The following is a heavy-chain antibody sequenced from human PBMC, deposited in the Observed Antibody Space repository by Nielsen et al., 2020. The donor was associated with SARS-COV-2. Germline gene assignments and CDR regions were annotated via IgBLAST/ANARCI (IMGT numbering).Heavy chain of an antibody. CDR1: GYTFTSYY. J-gene: IGHJ3*02. Sequence: ASVKVSCKASGYTFTSYYMHWVRQAPGQGLEWMGWINPNSGGTNYAQKFQGRVTMTRDTSISTAYMELSSLRSEDTAVYYCARAAAFDKRAFDIWGQGTMVTVSS. D-gene: IGHD3-16*01. CDR3: ARAAAFDKRAFDI. V-gene: IGHV1-2*02. CDR2: INPNSGGT.